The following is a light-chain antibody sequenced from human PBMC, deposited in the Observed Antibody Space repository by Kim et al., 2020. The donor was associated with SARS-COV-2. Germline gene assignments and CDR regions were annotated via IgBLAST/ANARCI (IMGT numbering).Light chain of an antibody. Sequence: ASVGDRVIITCRASQDIANSLAWYQQKPGKVPQVLIYAASTLQSGVPARFSGSGSGTEFTLTIGSLQTEDVATYYCQKYNSAPWTFGPGTKVDIK. CDR2: AAS. V-gene: IGKV1-27*01. J-gene: IGKJ1*01. CDR3: QKYNSAPWT. CDR1: QDIANS.